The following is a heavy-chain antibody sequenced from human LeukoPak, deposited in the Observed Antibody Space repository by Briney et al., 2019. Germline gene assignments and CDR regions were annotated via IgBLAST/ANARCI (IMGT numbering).Heavy chain of an antibody. CDR1: GFTFSSYA. CDR2: ISYDGSNK. CDR3: ARGRDGYNYVFGY. Sequence: PGESLRLSCAASGFTFSSYAMHWVRQAPGKGLEWVAVISYDGSNKYYADSVKGRFTISRDNSKNTLYLQMNSLRAEDTAVYYCARGRDGYNYVFGYWGQGTLVTVSS. V-gene: IGHV3-30-3*01. D-gene: IGHD5-24*01. J-gene: IGHJ4*02.